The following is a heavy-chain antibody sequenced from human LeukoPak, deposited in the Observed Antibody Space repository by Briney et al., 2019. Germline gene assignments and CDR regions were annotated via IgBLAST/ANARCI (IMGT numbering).Heavy chain of an antibody. Sequence: GRSLRLSCAASGFTFSSYGMHWVRQAPGKGLERVAVISYDGSNKYYADSVKGRFTISRDNSKNTLYLQMNSLRAEDTAVYYCAKGYDSSGYREKSDYWGQGTLVTVSS. V-gene: IGHV3-30*18. CDR1: GFTFSSYG. CDR2: ISYDGSNK. CDR3: AKGYDSSGYREKSDY. D-gene: IGHD3-22*01. J-gene: IGHJ4*02.